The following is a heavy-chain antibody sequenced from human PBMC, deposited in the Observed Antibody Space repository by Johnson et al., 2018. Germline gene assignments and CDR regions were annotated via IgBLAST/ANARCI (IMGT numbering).Heavy chain of an antibody. CDR2: LADAGDK. D-gene: IGHD3-16*01. V-gene: IGHV3-13*01. CDR3: ARAGQLCGEDVMDV. Sequence: VQLVQSGGGLVQPGGSXRLSCAPSGFSLSTYDIHWVRQAAGNGLERVSGLADAGDKTYSDSVRGRFTIFREKGENSVSLQMNSLRAGDTAVYYCARAGQLCGEDVMDVWGQGTTVIVSS. J-gene: IGHJ6*02. CDR1: GFSLSTYD.